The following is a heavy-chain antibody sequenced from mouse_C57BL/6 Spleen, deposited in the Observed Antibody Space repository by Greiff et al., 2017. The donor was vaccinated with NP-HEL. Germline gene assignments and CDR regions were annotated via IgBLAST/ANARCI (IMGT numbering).Heavy chain of an antibody. CDR3: ARDGGTGSAFDY. CDR2: IDPNSGGT. CDR1: GYTFTSYW. D-gene: IGHD2-3*01. Sequence: VQRVESGAELVKPGASVKLSCKASGYTFTSYWMHWVKQRPGRGLEWIGRIDPNSGGTKYNEKFKSKATLTVDKPSSTAYMQLSSLTSEDSAVYDCARDGGTGSAFDYWGQGTTLTVSS. V-gene: IGHV1-72*01. J-gene: IGHJ2*01.